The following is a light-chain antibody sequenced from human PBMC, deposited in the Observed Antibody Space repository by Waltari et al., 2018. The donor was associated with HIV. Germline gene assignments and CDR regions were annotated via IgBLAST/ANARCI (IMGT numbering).Light chain of an antibody. J-gene: IGLJ2*01. V-gene: IGLV3-25*03. CDR1: GVPKQY. CDR3: HSADVSGTYQA. CDR2: KDT. Sequence: SYEVTQPPAVSVSPGQTARITCSGDGVPKQYTYWYHQRSGQAPVLVIYKDTERPAGIPERFSGSSSGTTVTLTISGVQTEDEADYYCHSADVSGTYQAFGGGTKLTVL.